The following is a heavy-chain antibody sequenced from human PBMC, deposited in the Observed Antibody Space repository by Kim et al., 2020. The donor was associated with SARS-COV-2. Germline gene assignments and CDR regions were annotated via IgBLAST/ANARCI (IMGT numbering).Heavy chain of an antibody. V-gene: IGHV3-21*01. Sequence: GGSLRLSCAASGFTFSSYSMNWVRQAPGKGLEWVSSISSSSYIYYADSVKGRFTISRDNAKNSLYLQMNSLRAEDTAVYYCAREAGYSDYYYYGMDVWGQGTTVTVSS. D-gene: IGHD2-15*01. J-gene: IGHJ6*02. CDR3: AREAGYSDYYYYGMDV. CDR2: ISSSSYI. CDR1: GFTFSSYS.